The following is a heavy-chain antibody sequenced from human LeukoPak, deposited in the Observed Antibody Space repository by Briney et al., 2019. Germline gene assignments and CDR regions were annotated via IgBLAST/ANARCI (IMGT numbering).Heavy chain of an antibody. CDR1: GFTFSSYT. CDR3: ATWDDYGDYVAFEY. CDR2: ISSSATYI. D-gene: IGHD4-17*01. V-gene: IGHV3-21*01. J-gene: IGHJ4*02. Sequence: PGGSLRLSCAGSGFTFSSYTMNWVRQAPGKGLEWVSSISSSATYICYADSVRGRFTISRDDAKNSLLLHMNSLRAEDTAVYYCATWDDYGDYVAFEYWGQGTLVTVSS.